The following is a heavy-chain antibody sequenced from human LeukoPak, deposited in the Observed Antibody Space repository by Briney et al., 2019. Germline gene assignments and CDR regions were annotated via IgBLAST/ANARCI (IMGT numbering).Heavy chain of an antibody. Sequence: ASVKVSCKXSGYTFTSYGISWVRQPPGQGLEWMGWISAYNGNTNYAQKLQGRVTMTTDTSTGTAYMELRSLRSDDTAVYYCARDAGPTTVSRDNWFDPWGQGTLVTVSS. CDR3: ARDAGPTTVSRDNWFDP. D-gene: IGHD4-11*01. J-gene: IGHJ5*02. CDR1: GYTFTSYG. V-gene: IGHV1-18*01. CDR2: ISAYNGNT.